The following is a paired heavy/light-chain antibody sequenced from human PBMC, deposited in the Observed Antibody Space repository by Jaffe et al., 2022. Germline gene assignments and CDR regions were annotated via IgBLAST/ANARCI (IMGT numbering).Light chain of an antibody. CDR3: SSYAGSNNVI. J-gene: IGLJ2*01. Sequence: QSALTQPPSASGSPGQSVTISCTGTSSDVGGYNYVSWYQQRPGEAPKFIISEVNKRPSGVPARFSGSKSGNTASLTVSGLQAEDEADYYCSSYAGSNNVIFGGGTKLTVL. V-gene: IGLV2-8*01. CDR2: EVN. CDR1: SSDVGGYNY.
Heavy chain of an antibody. Sequence: QVQLVESGGGVVQPGGSLRLSCSASGFTFTGYGMHWVRQAPGKGLEWVAFIQNDGSKQYYSDSVKGRFTISRDNSKNTLYLQMNSLRADDTAVYYCTRDRWPWCSDNWGQGTLVTVS. V-gene: IGHV3-30*02. CDR2: IQNDGSKQ. J-gene: IGHJ4*02. CDR1: GFTFTGYG. CDR3: TRDRWPWCSDN. D-gene: IGHD2-8*01.